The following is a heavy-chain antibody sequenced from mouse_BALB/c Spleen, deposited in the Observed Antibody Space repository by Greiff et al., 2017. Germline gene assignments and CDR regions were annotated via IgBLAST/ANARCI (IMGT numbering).Heavy chain of an antibody. Sequence: VKLMESGPGLVAPSQSLSITCTVSGFSLTSYGVHWVRQPPGKGLEWLGVIWAGGSTNYNSALMSRLSISKDNSKSQVFLKMNSLQTDDTAMYYCAREDDYDDGDYFDYWGQGTTLTVSS. V-gene: IGHV2-9*02. CDR1: GFSLTSYG. J-gene: IGHJ2*01. CDR3: AREDDYDDGDYFDY. CDR2: IWAGGST. D-gene: IGHD2-4*01.